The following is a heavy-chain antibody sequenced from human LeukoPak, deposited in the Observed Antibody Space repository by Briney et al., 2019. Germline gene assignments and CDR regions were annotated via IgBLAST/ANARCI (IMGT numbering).Heavy chain of an antibody. CDR2: ISSSSSYI. J-gene: IGHJ5*02. CDR1: GFTFSSYS. D-gene: IGHD2-8*01. Sequence: GGSLRLSCAASGFTFSSYSMNWVRQAPGKGLEWVSSISSSSSYIYYADSVKGRFTISRDNAKNSLYLQMNSLRAEGTAVYYCAREAGYCTNGVCCGDTIWFDPWGQGTLVTVSS. CDR3: AREAGYCTNGVCCGDTIWFDP. V-gene: IGHV3-21*01.